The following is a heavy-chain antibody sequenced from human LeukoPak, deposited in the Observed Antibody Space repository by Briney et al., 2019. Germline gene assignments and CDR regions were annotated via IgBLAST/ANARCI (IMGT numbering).Heavy chain of an antibody. Sequence: GGSLRLSCAASGFTFSSYGMHWVRQAPGKGLEWVAVIWYDGSNKYYADSVKGRFTISRDNSKNTLYLQMNSLGAEDTAVYYCARDMVWFGELSANSMDVWGQGTTVTVSS. D-gene: IGHD3-10*01. CDR1: GFTFSSYG. CDR2: IWYDGSNK. CDR3: ARDMVWFGELSANSMDV. V-gene: IGHV3-33*01. J-gene: IGHJ6*02.